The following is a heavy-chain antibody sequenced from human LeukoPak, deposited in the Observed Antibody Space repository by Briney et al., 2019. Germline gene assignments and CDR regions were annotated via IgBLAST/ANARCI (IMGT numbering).Heavy chain of an antibody. D-gene: IGHD6-19*01. Sequence: ASVKVSCKASGGTFSSYAISWVRQATGQGLEWMGWMNPNSGNTGYAQKFQGRVTITRNTSISTAYMELSSLRSEDTAVYYCARAPVAATLWGYYYYYYMDVWGKGTTVTVSS. CDR3: ARAPVAATLWGYYYYYYMDV. J-gene: IGHJ6*03. CDR1: GGTFSSYA. V-gene: IGHV1-8*03. CDR2: MNPNSGNT.